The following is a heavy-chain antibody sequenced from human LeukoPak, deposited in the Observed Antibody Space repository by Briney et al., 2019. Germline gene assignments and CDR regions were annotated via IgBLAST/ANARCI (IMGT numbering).Heavy chain of an antibody. V-gene: IGHV4-4*07. D-gene: IGHD3-22*01. CDR2: IYTSGST. CDR3: ARDRAPGYYDSSGYPVYDAFDI. Sequence: KPSETLSLTCTVSGGSISSYYWSWIRQPAGKGLEWIGRIYTSGSTNYNPSLKSRVTMSVDTSKNQFSLKLSSVTAADTAVYYCARDRAPGYYDSSGYPVYDAFDIWGQGTMVTVSS. CDR1: GGSISSYY. J-gene: IGHJ3*02.